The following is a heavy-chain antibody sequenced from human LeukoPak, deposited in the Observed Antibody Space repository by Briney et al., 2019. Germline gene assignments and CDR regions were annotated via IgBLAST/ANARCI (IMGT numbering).Heavy chain of an antibody. V-gene: IGHV4-34*01. CDR2: INHSGST. Sequence: SETLSLTCAVYGGSFSGYYWSWIRQPPGKGLEWIGEINHSGSTNYNPSLKSRVTISVDTSKNQFSLKLSSVTAADTAVCYCASNLGYCSGGSCYAHTRDYWGQGTLVTVSS. CDR3: ASNLGYCSGGSCYAHTRDY. J-gene: IGHJ4*02. CDR1: GGSFSGYY. D-gene: IGHD2-15*01.